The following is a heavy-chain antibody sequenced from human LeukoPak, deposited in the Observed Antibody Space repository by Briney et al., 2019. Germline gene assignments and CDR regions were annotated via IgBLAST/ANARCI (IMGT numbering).Heavy chain of an antibody. J-gene: IGHJ4*02. V-gene: IGHV1-2*02. D-gene: IGHD2-21*02. CDR3: ERASAYCGGGCYSGFFDY. Sequence: ASVKVSCKASVYTFTGYYMHWVRHAPGQGLECRVWINPNSGGTNYAQKFQGRVTMTRDTSISTAYMELSRMRSDDTDVYYCERASAYCGGGCYSGFFDYWGKGTLVTVSS. CDR1: VYTFTGYY. CDR2: INPNSGGT.